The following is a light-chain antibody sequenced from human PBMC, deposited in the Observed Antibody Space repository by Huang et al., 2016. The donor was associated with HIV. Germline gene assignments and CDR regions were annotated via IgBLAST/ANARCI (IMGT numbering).Light chain of an antibody. CDR1: QAIGKY. V-gene: IGKV1-33*01. J-gene: IGKJ2*01. CDR3: QQYDNPPYT. Sequence: DIQMTQSPSSLSASVGDRVTITCQASQAIGKYLNWYHQKPGKAPKLLIYDASNLETGGPSRCSGSGSGADFTFTITSLQPEDFATYYCQQYDNPPYTFGQGTKLEIK. CDR2: DAS.